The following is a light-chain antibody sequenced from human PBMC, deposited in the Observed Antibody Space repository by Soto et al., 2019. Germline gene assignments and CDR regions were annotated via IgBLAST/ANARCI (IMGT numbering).Light chain of an antibody. J-gene: IGLJ2*01. Sequence: QTVVTQPTSASGTPGPRVTISCSGSSSNIGSNTVNWYQQLPGTAPKLLIYSNNQRPSGVPDRFSGSKSGTSASLAISGLQSEDEADYYCAAWDDSLNGVVFGGGTKLTVL. CDR2: SNN. CDR1: SSNIGSNT. CDR3: AAWDDSLNGVV. V-gene: IGLV1-44*01.